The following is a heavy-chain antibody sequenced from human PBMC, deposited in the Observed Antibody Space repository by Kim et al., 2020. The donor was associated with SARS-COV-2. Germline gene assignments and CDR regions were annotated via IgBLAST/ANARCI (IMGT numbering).Heavy chain of an antibody. J-gene: IGHJ3*02. Sequence: SVKVSCKASGGTFSSYAISWVRQAPGQGLEWMGGIIPIFGTANYAQKFQGRVTITADESTSTAYMELSSLRSEDTAVYYCARGGIVVKHKAFDIWGQGTMVTVSS. CDR1: GGTFSSYA. CDR2: IIPIFGTA. V-gene: IGHV1-69*13. CDR3: ARGGIVVKHKAFDI. D-gene: IGHD2-2*01.